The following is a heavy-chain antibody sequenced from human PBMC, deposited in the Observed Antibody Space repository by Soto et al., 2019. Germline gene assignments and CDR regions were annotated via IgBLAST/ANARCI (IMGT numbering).Heavy chain of an antibody. Sequence: GGSLRLSCGASGFTFSSYDFHWVRQATGKGLEWVSGIGTAGDTYYAGSVKGRFIMSRENAKNSLYLQMNSLRAGDTAVYYCTRGADGFDYWGQGTLVTVSS. V-gene: IGHV3-13*01. CDR3: TRGADGFDY. CDR2: IGTAGDT. CDR1: GFTFSSYD. D-gene: IGHD3-16*01. J-gene: IGHJ4*02.